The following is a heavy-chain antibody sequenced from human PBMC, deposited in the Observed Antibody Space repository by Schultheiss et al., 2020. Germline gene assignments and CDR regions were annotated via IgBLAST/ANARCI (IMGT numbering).Heavy chain of an antibody. CDR1: GFTFSSYG. J-gene: IGHJ4*02. V-gene: IGHV3-69-1*01. CDR2: ISSSSTI. CDR3: ARATRGGGGWNYVYY. Sequence: GGSLRLSCAASGFTFSSYGMHWVRQAPGKGLEWVSSISSSSTIYYADSVKGRFTISRDNAKNSLYLQMNSLRAEDTAVYYCARATRGGGGWNYVYYWGQGTLVTVSS. D-gene: IGHD6-19*01.